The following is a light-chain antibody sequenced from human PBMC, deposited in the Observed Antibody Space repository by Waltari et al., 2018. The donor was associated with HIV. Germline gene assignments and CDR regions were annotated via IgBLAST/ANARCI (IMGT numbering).Light chain of an antibody. CDR3: QQYNNWPPLT. V-gene: IGKV3D-15*01. CDR1: QSVGSN. Sequence: VVMTQSPATLSVSPGDGATLSCRASQSVGSNLAWYQQNPGQAPRLLIYGASSRATGIPARFSGSGSGTEFTLTISSLQSEDFAIYFCQQYNNWPPLTFGGGTKVEIK. J-gene: IGKJ4*01. CDR2: GAS.